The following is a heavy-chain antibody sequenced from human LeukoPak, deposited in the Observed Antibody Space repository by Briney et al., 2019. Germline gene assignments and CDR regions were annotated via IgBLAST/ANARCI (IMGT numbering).Heavy chain of an antibody. CDR3: ARGGPRSLYDILTGYPLTEFDP. CDR2: ISYDGSNK. J-gene: IGHJ5*02. Sequence: GGSLRLSCAASGFTFSSYAMHWVRQAPGKGLEWVAAISYDGSNKYYADSVKGRFTISRDNSKNTLYLQMNSLRAEDTAVYYCARGGPRSLYDILTGYPLTEFDPWGQGTLVTVSS. V-gene: IGHV3-30*04. D-gene: IGHD3-9*01. CDR1: GFTFSSYA.